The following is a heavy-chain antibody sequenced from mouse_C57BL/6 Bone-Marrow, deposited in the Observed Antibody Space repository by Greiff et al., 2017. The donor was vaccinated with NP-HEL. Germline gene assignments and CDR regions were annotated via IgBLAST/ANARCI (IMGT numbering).Heavy chain of an antibody. CDR2: IYPRSGNT. D-gene: IGHD2-12*01. CDR1: GYTFTSYG. V-gene: IGHV1-81*01. J-gene: IGHJ3*01. Sequence: QVQLQQSGAELARPGASVKLSCKASGYTFTSYGISWVKQRTGQGLEWIGEIYPRSGNTYYNEKFRGKATLTADKSSSTAYMELRSLTSEDSAVYFCARESYQAWFAYWGQGTLVTVSA. CDR3: ARESYQAWFAY.